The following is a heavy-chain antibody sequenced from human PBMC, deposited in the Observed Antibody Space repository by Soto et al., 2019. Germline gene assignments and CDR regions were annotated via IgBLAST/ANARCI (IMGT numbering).Heavy chain of an antibody. CDR2: INPNSGGT. V-gene: IGHV1-2*04. Sequence: ASVKVSCKSSGYPFTHYGITWVRQAPGQGLEWMGWINPNSGGTNYAQKFQGWVTMTRDTSISTAYMELSRLRSDDTAVYYCARLDVYSSSWYDYYGMDVWGQ. J-gene: IGHJ6*02. D-gene: IGHD6-13*01. CDR1: GYPFTHYG. CDR3: ARLDVYSSSWYDYYGMDV.